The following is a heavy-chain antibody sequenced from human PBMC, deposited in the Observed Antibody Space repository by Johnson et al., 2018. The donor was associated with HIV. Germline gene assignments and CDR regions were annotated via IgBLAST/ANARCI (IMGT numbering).Heavy chain of an antibody. CDR2: IRYDGSNK. J-gene: IGHJ3*02. CDR3: AKSVPVYDSSGYRNAFDI. Sequence: QVQLVESGGGVVQPGGSLRLSCAASGFTFSSYGMHWVRQAPGKGLEWVAFIRYDGSNKYYADSVKGRFTISRDNSKNTLYLQMNSLRAEDTAVYYWAKSVPVYDSSGYRNAFDIWGQGTMVTVSS. D-gene: IGHD3-22*01. V-gene: IGHV3-30*02. CDR1: GFTFSSYG.